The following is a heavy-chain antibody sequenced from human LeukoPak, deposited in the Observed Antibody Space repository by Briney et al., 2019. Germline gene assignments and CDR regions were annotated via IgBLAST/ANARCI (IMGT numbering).Heavy chain of an antibody. CDR3: ATYSSSIGSDY. V-gene: IGHV4-59*12. J-gene: IGHJ4*02. Sequence: SETLSLTCTVSGGSISSYYWSWIRQPPGKGLEWIGYIYYSGSTNYNPSLKSRVTISVDTSKNRFSLKLSSVTAADTAVYYCATYSSSIGSDYWGQGTLVTVSS. CDR1: GGSISSYY. D-gene: IGHD6-6*01. CDR2: IYYSGST.